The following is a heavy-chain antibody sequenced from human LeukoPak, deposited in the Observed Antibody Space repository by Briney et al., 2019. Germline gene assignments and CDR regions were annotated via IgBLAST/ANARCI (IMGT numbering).Heavy chain of an antibody. CDR1: GFTFTSSA. J-gene: IGHJ4*02. Sequence: SVKVSCKASGFTFTSSAVQWVRQARGQRLEWIGWIVVGSGNTNYAQRFQERVTITRGMSTSTAYMELSSLRSEDTAVYYCAADRAVVGATSLYSYWGQGTLVTVSS. V-gene: IGHV1-58*01. CDR3: AADRAVVGATSLYSY. CDR2: IVVGSGNT. D-gene: IGHD1-26*01.